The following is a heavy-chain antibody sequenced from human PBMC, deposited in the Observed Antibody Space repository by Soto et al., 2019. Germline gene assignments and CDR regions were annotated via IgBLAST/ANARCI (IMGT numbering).Heavy chain of an antibody. D-gene: IGHD2-2*01. CDR3: ARPWRPEPRPVSYYYYYGMDV. CDR2: ISSSSSYI. J-gene: IGHJ6*02. V-gene: IGHV3-21*01. CDR1: GFTFSSYS. Sequence: GGSLRLSCAASGFTFSSYSMNWVRQAPGKGLEWVSSISSSSSYIYYADSVKGRFTISRDNAKNSLYLQMNSLRAEDTAVYYCARPWRPEPRPVSYYYYYGMDVWGQGTTVTVSS.